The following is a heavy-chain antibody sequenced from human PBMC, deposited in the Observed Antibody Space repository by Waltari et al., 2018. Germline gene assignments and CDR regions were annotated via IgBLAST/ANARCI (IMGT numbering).Heavy chain of an antibody. J-gene: IGHJ4*02. Sequence: VQLVQSGTAVRRPGASVKVSCKASRNAFRQHYLHWVRRAPGQGLEWMGWINTNTGNPTYAQGFTGRFVFSLDTSVSTAYLQISSLKAEDTAVYYCARDLYWGQGTLVTVSS. CDR1: RNAFRQHY. V-gene: IGHV7-4-1*02. CDR3: ARDLY. CDR2: INTNTGNP.